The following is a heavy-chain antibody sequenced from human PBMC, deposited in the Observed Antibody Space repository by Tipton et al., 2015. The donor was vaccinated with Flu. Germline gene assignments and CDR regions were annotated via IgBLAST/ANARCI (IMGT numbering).Heavy chain of an antibody. D-gene: IGHD3-10*01. V-gene: IGHV4-38-2*02. Sequence: LRLSCTISADSISSDYYWDWIRQPPGKGLEWIGNIFRTGTTYRNPSLKSRVAISLDTFKNQFSLKLSSVTAADTAVYYCARGLYGSGSYQRRYFDYWGQGTLVTVSS. CDR1: ADSISSDYY. J-gene: IGHJ4*02. CDR3: ARGLYGSGSYQRRYFDY. CDR2: IFRTGTT.